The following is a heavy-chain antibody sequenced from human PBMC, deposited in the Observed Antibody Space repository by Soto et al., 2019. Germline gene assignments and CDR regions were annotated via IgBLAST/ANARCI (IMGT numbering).Heavy chain of an antibody. D-gene: IGHD6-19*01. CDR3: TRLIVGGNFDY. Sequence: GGSLRLSCAASGFTFSGSAMHWVRQAPGKGLEWVGRIRSKANSYGKAYAASVTGRFTISRDDSKNTAYLQMNSLKTEDTAVYYCTRLIVGGNFDYWGQGTLVTVSS. CDR2: IRSKANSYGK. V-gene: IGHV3-73*01. J-gene: IGHJ4*02. CDR1: GFTFSGSA.